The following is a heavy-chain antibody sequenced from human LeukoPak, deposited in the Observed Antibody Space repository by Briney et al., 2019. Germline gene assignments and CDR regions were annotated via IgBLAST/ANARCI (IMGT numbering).Heavy chain of an antibody. Sequence: GSLRLSCAASGFTFSSYAMSWVRQPPGKGLEWIGEINHSGSTNYNPSLKSRVTISVDTSKNQFSLKLSSVTAADTAVYYCARSRDGYNPLQPFDYWGQGTLVTVSS. V-gene: IGHV4-34*01. D-gene: IGHD5-12*01. CDR3: ARSRDGYNPLQPFDY. CDR1: GFTFSSYA. CDR2: INHSGST. J-gene: IGHJ4*02.